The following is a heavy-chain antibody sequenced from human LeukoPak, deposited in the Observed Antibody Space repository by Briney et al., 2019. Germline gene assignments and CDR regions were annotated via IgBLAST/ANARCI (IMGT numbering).Heavy chain of an antibody. J-gene: IGHJ4*02. Sequence: PGGSLRLSCAASGFTFSSYEMNWVRQAPGKGLEWVSYISSSGSTIYYADSVKGRFTISRDNAKNSLYLQMNSLRVEDTAVYYCARYYDFWSGYLGYFDYWGQGTLVTVSS. CDR2: ISSSGSTI. V-gene: IGHV3-48*03. D-gene: IGHD3-3*01. CDR1: GFTFSSYE. CDR3: ARYYDFWSGYLGYFDY.